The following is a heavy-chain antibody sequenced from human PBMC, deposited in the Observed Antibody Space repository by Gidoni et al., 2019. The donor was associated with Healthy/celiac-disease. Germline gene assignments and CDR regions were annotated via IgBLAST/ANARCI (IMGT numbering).Heavy chain of an antibody. CDR3: ARDSRGYSYGWDY. Sequence: EVQLVETGGGLLQPGGSLRLSCAASGFTVSSNYMSWVRQAPGKGLEWVSVIYSGGNTYYADSVKGRFTISRDNSKNTLYLQMNSLRAEDTAVYYCARDSRGYSYGWDYWGQGTLVTVSS. CDR1: GFTVSSNY. J-gene: IGHJ4*02. CDR2: IYSGGNT. D-gene: IGHD5-18*01. V-gene: IGHV3-53*02.